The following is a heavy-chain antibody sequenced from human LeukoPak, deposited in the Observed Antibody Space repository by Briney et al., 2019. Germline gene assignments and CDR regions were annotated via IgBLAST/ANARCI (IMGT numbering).Heavy chain of an antibody. V-gene: IGHV4-59*12. CDR3: ARTHGSGWPDY. D-gene: IGHD6-19*01. Sequence: SETLSLTCTVSGGSISSYYWSWIRQPPGKGLEWIGCVYYSGSTNYNPSLKSRVTISVDKSKNQFSLKLSSVTAADTAVYYCARTHGSGWPDYWGQGTLVTVSS. CDR2: VYYSGST. CDR1: GGSISSYY. J-gene: IGHJ4*02.